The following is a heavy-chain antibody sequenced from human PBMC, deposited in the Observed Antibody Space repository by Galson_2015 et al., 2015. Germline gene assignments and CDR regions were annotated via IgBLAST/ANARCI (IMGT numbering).Heavy chain of an antibody. CDR1: GGSVSSGSYY. D-gene: IGHD3-10*01. CDR2: IYYGGST. Sequence: TLSLTCTVSGGSVSSGSYYWSWIRQHPGKGLEWIGYIYYGGSTYYNPSLKSLVTISADTSKNQFSLKLSSVTAADTAVYYCARVVRGTMVQERYYYYYYMDVWGKGTTVTVSS. J-gene: IGHJ6*03. CDR3: ARVVRGTMVQERYYYYYYMDV. V-gene: IGHV4-31*01.